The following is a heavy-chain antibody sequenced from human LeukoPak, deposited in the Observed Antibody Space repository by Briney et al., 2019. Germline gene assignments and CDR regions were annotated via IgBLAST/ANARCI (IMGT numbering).Heavy chain of an antibody. CDR2: INHSGST. CDR1: GGSFSGYY. CDR3: ARGGWLPFDY. Sequence: SETLSLTCAVYGGSFSGYYWSWIRQPPGKGLEWIGEINHSGSTNYNPSLKSRATISVDTSKNQFSLKLSSVTAADTAVYYCARGGWLPFDYWGQGTLVTVSS. V-gene: IGHV4-34*01. J-gene: IGHJ4*02. D-gene: IGHD2-15*01.